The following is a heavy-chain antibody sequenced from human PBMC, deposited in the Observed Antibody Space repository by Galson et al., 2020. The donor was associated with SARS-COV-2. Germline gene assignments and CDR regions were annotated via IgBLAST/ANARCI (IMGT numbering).Heavy chain of an antibody. Sequence: GESLKISCTGSGYSFTSYWIGWVRQMPGKGLEWMGIIYPGDSDTRYSPSFQGQVTISADKSISTAYLQWRSLKASDTAMYDCAGLGGKRVVAEYLDLWGSRTLGTVCS. V-gene: IGHV5-51*01. J-gene: IGHJ2*01. CDR1: GYSFTSYW. CDR3: AGLGGKRVVAEYLDL. D-gene: IGHD2-15*01. CDR2: IYPGDSDT.